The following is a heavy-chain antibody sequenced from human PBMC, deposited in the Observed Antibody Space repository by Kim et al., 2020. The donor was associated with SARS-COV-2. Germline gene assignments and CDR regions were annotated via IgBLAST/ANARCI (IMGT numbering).Heavy chain of an antibody. CDR2: ISYDGSNK. CDR3: AKDLLRLWFGDSRSYYYGMDV. Sequence: GGSLRLSCAASGFTFSSYGMHWVRQAPGKGLEWVAVISYDGSNKYYADSVKGRFTISRDNSKNTLYLQMNSLRAEDTAVYYCAKDLLRLWFGDSRSYYYGMDVWGQGTTVTVSS. D-gene: IGHD3-10*01. CDR1: GFTFSSYG. J-gene: IGHJ6*02. V-gene: IGHV3-30*18.